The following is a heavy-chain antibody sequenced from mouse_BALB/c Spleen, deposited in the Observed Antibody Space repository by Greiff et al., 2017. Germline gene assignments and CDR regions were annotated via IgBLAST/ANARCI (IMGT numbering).Heavy chain of an antibody. V-gene: IGHV5-12-1*01. D-gene: IGHD4-1*01. Sequence: EVQLVESGGGLVKPGGSLKLSCAASGFAFSSYDMSWVRQTPEKRLEWVAYISSGGGSTYYPDTVKGRFTISSDNAKNTLYLQMSSLKSEDTAMYYSARRENWEAMDDWGQGTSVTVSS. CDR3: ARRENWEAMDD. J-gene: IGHJ4*01. CDR1: GFAFSSYD. CDR2: ISSGGGST.